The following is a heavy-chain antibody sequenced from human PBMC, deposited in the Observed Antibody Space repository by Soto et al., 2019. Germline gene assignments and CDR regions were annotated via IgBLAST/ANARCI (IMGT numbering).Heavy chain of an antibody. CDR2: ISSSSSTI. J-gene: IGHJ4*02. V-gene: IGHV3-48*01. CDR3: ARSYYDYIWGSYPNLNFDY. D-gene: IGHD3-16*01. Sequence: GGSLRLSCAASGFTFSSYSMNWVRQAPGKGLEWVSYISSSSSTIYYADSVKGRFTISRDNAKNSLYLQMNSLRAEDTAVYYCARSYYDYIWGSYPNLNFDYWGQGTLVTVSS. CDR1: GFTFSSYS.